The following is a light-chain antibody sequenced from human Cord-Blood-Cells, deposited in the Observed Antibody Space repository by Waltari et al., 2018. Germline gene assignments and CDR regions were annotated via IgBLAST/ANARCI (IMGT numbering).Light chain of an antibody. Sequence: SYELTQPPSVSVSPGQTARITCSGDALPKQYAYWYQQKPGQAPGLVIYKDSERHSGIPERFSGSSSGTTVTLTISGVQAEEEADYYCQSADSSGTYVVFGGGTKLTVL. CDR3: QSADSSGTYVV. J-gene: IGLJ2*01. CDR1: ALPKQY. CDR2: KDS. V-gene: IGLV3-25*02.